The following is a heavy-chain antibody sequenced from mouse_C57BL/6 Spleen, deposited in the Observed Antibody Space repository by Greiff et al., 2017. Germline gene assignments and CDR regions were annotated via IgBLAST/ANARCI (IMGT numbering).Heavy chain of an antibody. Sequence: EVKVEESGGGLVQPGGSMKLSCAASGFTFSDAWMDWVRQSPEKGLEWVAEIRNKANNHATYYAESVKGRFTISRDDSKSSVYLQMNSLRAEDTGIYYCTQRGSSYWYFDVWGTGTTVTVSS. D-gene: IGHD1-1*01. V-gene: IGHV6-6*01. CDR2: IRNKANNHAT. CDR1: GFTFSDAW. CDR3: TQRGSSYWYFDV. J-gene: IGHJ1*03.